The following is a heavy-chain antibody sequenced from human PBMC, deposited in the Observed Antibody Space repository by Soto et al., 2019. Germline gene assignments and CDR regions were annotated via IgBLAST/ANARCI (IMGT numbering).Heavy chain of an antibody. D-gene: IGHD3-10*01. CDR2: INPSGGST. CDR1: GYTFTSYY. Sequence: ASVKVSCKASGYTFTSYYMHWVRQAPGQGLEWMGIINPSGGSTSYAQKFQGRVTMTRDTSTSTVYMELSSLRSEDTAVYYCAREKGEVLLWFGELLIYYGMDVWGQGTTVTVS. CDR3: AREKGEVLLWFGELLIYYGMDV. V-gene: IGHV1-46*01. J-gene: IGHJ6*02.